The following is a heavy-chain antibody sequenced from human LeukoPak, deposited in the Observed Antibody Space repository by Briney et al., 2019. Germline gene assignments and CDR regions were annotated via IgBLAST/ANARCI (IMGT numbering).Heavy chain of an antibody. CDR1: GDSINSYY. CDR3: ARALRQQLLTGWFDP. J-gene: IGHJ5*02. D-gene: IGHD6-13*01. CDR2: IYHSGST. V-gene: IGHV4-59*01. Sequence: SETLSLTCSVSGDSINSYYWSWIRQPPGKGLEWIGYIYHSGSTNYNPSLKSRVTISVDTSKNQFSLRLTSVTAADTAVYYCARALRQQLLTGWFDPWGQGTLVTVSS.